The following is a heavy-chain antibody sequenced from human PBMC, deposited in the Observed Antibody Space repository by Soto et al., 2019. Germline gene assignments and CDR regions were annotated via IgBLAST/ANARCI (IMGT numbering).Heavy chain of an antibody. CDR3: AFRQEYRGSWVSGWFDP. CDR2: LYWDDDK. D-gene: IGHD6-13*01. J-gene: IGHJ5*02. CDR1: GFSLSTSGVR. V-gene: IGHV2-5*02. Sequence: QITLKESGPTVVKPTQTLTLTCTFSGFSLSTSGVRVGWIRQPPGKALEWLALLYWDDDKRYSPSLKTRLTINKDTPRNQVVLTMTNMDPVDTATYYCAFRQEYRGSWVSGWFDPWGQGTLVTVSS.